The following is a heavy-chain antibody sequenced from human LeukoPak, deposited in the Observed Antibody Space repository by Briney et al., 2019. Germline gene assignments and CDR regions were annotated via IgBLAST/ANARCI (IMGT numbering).Heavy chain of an antibody. CDR1: EFTFSSYA. J-gene: IGHJ4*02. CDR3: AKVPPYYYDSSGYYYDPTYYFDY. CDR2: ISGSGGST. Sequence: GGSLRLSCAASEFTFSSYAMSWVRQAPGKGLEWVSAISGSGGSTYYADSVKGRFTISRDNSKNTLYLQMNSLRAEDTAVYYCAKVPPYYYDSSGYYYDPTYYFDYWGQGTLVTVSS. D-gene: IGHD3-22*01. V-gene: IGHV3-23*01.